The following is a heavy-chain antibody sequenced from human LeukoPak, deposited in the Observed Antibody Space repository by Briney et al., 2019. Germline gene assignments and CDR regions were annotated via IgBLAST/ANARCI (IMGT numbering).Heavy chain of an antibody. V-gene: IGHV3-74*01. D-gene: IGHD6-19*01. J-gene: IGHJ5*02. CDR1: GFTFSRYW. CDR3: ARTYSSGLKENWFDP. CDR2: INSDGSYT. Sequence: GGSLRLSCAASGFTFSRYWMHWVRQAPGKGLVWVSRINSDGSYTSYADFVKGRFTISRDNSKNTLYLQMNSPRAEDTAVYYCARTYSSGLKENWFDPWGQGTLVTVSS.